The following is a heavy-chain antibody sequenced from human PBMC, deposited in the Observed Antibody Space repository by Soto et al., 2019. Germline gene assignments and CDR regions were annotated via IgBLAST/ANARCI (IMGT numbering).Heavy chain of an antibody. Sequence: EVQLLESGGGLVQPGGSLRLSCAASGFTFTTYAMTWVRQAPGKGLEWVSAISGSGGSTYYADSVKGRFTISRDNSKNTLYLQMNSLRAEDTAVYYCAKNWDTTFSSSSLWGQGTLVTVSS. D-gene: IGHD6-6*01. CDR1: GFTFTTYA. CDR2: ISGSGGST. J-gene: IGHJ4*02. V-gene: IGHV3-23*01. CDR3: AKNWDTTFSSSSL.